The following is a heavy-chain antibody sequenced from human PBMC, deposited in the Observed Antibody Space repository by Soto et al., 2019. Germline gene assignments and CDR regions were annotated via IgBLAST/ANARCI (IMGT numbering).Heavy chain of an antibody. J-gene: IGHJ4*02. Sequence: VGSLRLSCSASGFIFGFYWMTCVRQAPGKWLEWVANIERHGNDKYYVDSVTGRFTISRDNAQNSLFLQMNNLRAEDTAVYFCARIRAHAYEIEYWGQGTLDMVSS. CDR2: IERHGNDK. V-gene: IGHV3-7*03. D-gene: IGHD3-22*01. CDR3: ARIRAHAYEIEY. CDR1: GFIFGFYW.